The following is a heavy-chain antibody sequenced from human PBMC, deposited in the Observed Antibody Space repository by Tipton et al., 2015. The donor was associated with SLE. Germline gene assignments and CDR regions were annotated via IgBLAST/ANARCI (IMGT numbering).Heavy chain of an antibody. CDR3: ARDVGRGSSWYDYFDY. CDR2: IYSGGST. Sequence: LSLTCTVSGGSISSHYMSWVRQAPGKGLEWVSVIYSGGSTYYADSVKGRFTISRDNSKNTLYLQMNSLRAEDTAVYYCARDVGRGSSWYDYFDYWGQGTLVTVSS. D-gene: IGHD6-13*01. V-gene: IGHV3-53*05. CDR1: GGSISSHY. J-gene: IGHJ4*02.